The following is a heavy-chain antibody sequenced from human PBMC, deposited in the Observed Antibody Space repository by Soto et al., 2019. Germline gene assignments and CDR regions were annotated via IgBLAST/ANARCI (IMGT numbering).Heavy chain of an antibody. CDR1: GGSISSGGCY. J-gene: IGHJ6*02. Sequence: SETLSLTCTVSGGSISSGGCYWSWIRQPPGKGLEWIGYIYYSGSTSYNPSLKSRVTISVDTSKNQFSLKLSSVTAADTAVYYCAKGLLTYYEILTGPGYYGMDVWCQGTTVTVAS. D-gene: IGHD3-9*01. CDR2: IYYSGST. V-gene: IGHV4-31*03. CDR3: AKGLLTYYEILTGPGYYGMDV.